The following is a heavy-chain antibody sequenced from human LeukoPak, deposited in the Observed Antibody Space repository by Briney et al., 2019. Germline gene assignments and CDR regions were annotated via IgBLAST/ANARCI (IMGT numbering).Heavy chain of an antibody. Sequence: GGSLRLSCAASGITLSNSAMSWVRQAPGKGLEWVSAISRSGDGTFYADSVKGRFTISRDRSIDTLFLQMNSLRAEDTAVYSCAKELRLNDYWGQGTLVTVSS. J-gene: IGHJ4*02. CDR1: GITLSNSA. V-gene: IGHV3-23*01. D-gene: IGHD2-15*01. CDR2: ISRSGDGT. CDR3: AKELRLNDY.